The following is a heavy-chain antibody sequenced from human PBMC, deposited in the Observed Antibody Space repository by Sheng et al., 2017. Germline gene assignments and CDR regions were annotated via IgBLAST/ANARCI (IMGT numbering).Heavy chain of an antibody. CDR1: GFTFSSYA. CDR3: AYRYYYDSSGGYYYYYGMDV. J-gene: IGHJ6*02. V-gene: IGHV3-23*04. CDR2: ISGSGGST. D-gene: IGHD3-22*01. Sequence: EVQLVESGGGLVQPGGSLRLSCAASGFTFSSYAMSWVRQAPGKGLEWVSAISGSGGSTYYADSVKGRFTISRDNSKNTLYLQMNSLRAEDTAVYYCAYRYYYDSSGGYYYYYGMDVWGQGTTVTVSS.